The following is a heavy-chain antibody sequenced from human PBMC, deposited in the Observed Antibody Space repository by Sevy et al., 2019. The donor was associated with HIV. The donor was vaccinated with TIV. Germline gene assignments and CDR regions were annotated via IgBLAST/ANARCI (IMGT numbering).Heavy chain of an antibody. Sequence: GGSLRLSCAASGFTFSNYWMSWVRQAPGKWLEWVANIKQDGSEKFYVDSLKGRFTISRDNAKNSLSLQMNSLRAEDTAMYYCATWNGRDYWGQGTLVTVSS. CDR3: ATWNGRDY. CDR2: IKQDGSEK. V-gene: IGHV3-7*01. J-gene: IGHJ4*02. D-gene: IGHD3-3*01. CDR1: GFTFSNYW.